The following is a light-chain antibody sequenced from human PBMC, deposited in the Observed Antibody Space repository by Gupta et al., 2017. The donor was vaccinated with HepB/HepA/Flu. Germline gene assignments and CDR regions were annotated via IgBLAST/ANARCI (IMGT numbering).Light chain of an antibody. Sequence: ALTQPASASGSPGPSVTISCTGTSGDVGGYNYVSWYQQHPGKAPKLMIYDVSNRPSGVTDRFSGSKSGITASLTIPGLQAEEEADYYCSSYTSSSSVVVFGGGTKLTVL. CDR2: DVS. V-gene: IGLV2-14*01. CDR3: SSYTSSSSVVV. CDR1: SGDVGGYNY. J-gene: IGLJ2*01.